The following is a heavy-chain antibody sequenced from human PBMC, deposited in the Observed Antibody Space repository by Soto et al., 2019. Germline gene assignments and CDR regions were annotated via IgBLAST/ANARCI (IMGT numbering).Heavy chain of an antibody. D-gene: IGHD3-10*02. CDR3: AKEMFDGPDTSSDGAFDI. Sequence: RLSCAASGFTFDDYAMHWVRQAPGKGLGWVSGISWNSGSIGYADSVKGRFTISRDNAKNSLYLQMNSLRAEDTALYYCAKEMFDGPDTSSDGAFDIWGQGTMVTVSS. V-gene: IGHV3-9*01. CDR1: GFTFDDYA. J-gene: IGHJ3*02. CDR2: ISWNSGSI.